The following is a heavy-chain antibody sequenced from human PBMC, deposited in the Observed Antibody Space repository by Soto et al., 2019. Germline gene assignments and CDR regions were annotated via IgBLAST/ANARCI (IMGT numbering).Heavy chain of an antibody. J-gene: IGHJ6*02. CDR2: ISYDGSNK. V-gene: IGHV3-30-3*01. CDR1: GFTFSSYA. Sequence: QVQLVESGGGVVQPGRSLRLSCAASGFTFSSYAMHWVRQAPGKGLEWVAVISYDGSNKYYADSVKGRFTISRDNSKNTLYLQMNSLRAEDTAVYYCARVAAPQAVAATGGYYGMDVWGQGTTVTVSS. CDR3: ARVAAPQAVAATGGYYGMDV. D-gene: IGHD2-15*01.